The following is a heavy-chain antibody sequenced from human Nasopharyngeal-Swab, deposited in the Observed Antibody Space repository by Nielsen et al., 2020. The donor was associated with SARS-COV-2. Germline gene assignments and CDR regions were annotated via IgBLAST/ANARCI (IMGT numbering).Heavy chain of an antibody. CDR3: ASLGATEPTSYYYYGIDV. Sequence: GEALKIHWAASGFTFRSYSMNWVRQAPGKGLEWVSSISSSSSYIYYADSVKGRFTISRDNAKNSLYQEMNSLRAEDTAVYYCASLGATEPTSYYYYGIDVWGQGTTVTVSS. V-gene: IGHV3-21*04. CDR2: ISSSSSYI. J-gene: IGHJ6*02. D-gene: IGHD5-12*01. CDR1: GFTFRSYS.